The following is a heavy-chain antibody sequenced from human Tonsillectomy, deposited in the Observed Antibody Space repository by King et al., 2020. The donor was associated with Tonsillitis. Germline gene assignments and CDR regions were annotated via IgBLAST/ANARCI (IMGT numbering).Heavy chain of an antibody. Sequence: VQLVESGGGLIQPGESLRLSCAASGFSVSSNYMTWVRQGPGKGLEWVSIIYRGGGTYYTDSVKGRFTISRDNSQNTLSLQMNSLRVEDTAVYYWARVRLWRFDPWGQGTLVTVSS. CDR1: GFSVSSNY. D-gene: IGHD5-18*01. CDR2: IYRGGGT. J-gene: IGHJ5*02. CDR3: ARVRLWRFDP. V-gene: IGHV3-53*01.